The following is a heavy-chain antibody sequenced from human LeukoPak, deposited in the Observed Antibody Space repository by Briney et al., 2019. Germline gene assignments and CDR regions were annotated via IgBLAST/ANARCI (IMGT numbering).Heavy chain of an antibody. CDR2: IDSSGST. J-gene: IGHJ4*02. CDR3: ARSPLSSSGWYRACY. CDR1: GGSIRTYY. V-gene: IGHV4-4*07. D-gene: IGHD6-19*01. Sequence: PSETLSLTCTVSGGSIRTYYWNWIRQPAGKGLEWVGRIDSSGSTTYSPSLRSRVTMSVDSSKSQISLNLNSATAAATAMYYCARSPLSSSGWYRACYWGQGTLVTVSS.